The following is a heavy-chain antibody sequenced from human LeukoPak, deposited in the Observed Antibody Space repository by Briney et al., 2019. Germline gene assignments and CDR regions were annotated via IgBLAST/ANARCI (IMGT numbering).Heavy chain of an antibody. CDR2: ISSSGSFI. J-gene: IGHJ5*02. CDR1: GFIFNNYE. D-gene: IGHD2-15*01. Sequence: PGGSLRLSCTASGFIFNNYEMNWVRQAPGKGREWLSYISSSGSFIYYGDSVKGRFTNSRDNAKNSLYQKMNSLRAEDTAVYYWARGTGYCSGGSCYSSWFDRWGQGTLVTVSS. V-gene: IGHV3-48*03. CDR3: ARGTGYCSGGSCYSSWFDR.